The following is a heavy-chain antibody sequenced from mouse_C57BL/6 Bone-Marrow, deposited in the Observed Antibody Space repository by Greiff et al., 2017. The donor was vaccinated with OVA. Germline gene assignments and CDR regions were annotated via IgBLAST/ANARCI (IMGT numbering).Heavy chain of an antibody. D-gene: IGHD2-5*01. CDR3: ARPYSNYEGFAY. CDR1: GFTFSSYT. J-gene: IGHJ3*01. CDR2: ISGGGGNT. V-gene: IGHV5-9*01. Sequence: DVMLVESGGGLVKPGGSLKLSCAASGFTFSSYTMSWVRQTPEKRLEWVATISGGGGNTYYPDSVKGRFTISRDNAKNTLYLQMSSLRSEDTALYYCARPYSNYEGFAYWGQGTLVTVSA.